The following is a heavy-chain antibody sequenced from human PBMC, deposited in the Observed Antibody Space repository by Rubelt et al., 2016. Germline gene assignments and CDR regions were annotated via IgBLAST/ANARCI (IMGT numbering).Heavy chain of an antibody. CDR1: GGSISSYY. CDR2: IYYSGST. J-gene: IGHJ2*01. D-gene: IGHD1-20*01. V-gene: IGHV4-59*01. Sequence: VSGGSISSYYWSWIRQPPGKGLEWIGYIYYSGSTYYNPSHKSRVTISVDMSKNQFSLKLSSVTAADTAVYYCARGSVSSAPTKAPDVFPIISGCRHPKDNSPVVLACLITGYHPTSVTVTWY. CDR3: ARGSVSSAPTKAPDVFPIISGCRHPKDNSPVVLACLITGYHPTSVTVTWY.